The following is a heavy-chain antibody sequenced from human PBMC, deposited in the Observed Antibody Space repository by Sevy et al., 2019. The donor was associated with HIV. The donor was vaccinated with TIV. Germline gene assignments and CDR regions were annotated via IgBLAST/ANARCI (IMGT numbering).Heavy chain of an antibody. D-gene: IGHD3-9*01. V-gene: IGHV4-38-2*01. CDR1: AYSVSSAYS. CDR3: ASFGRLLIISGDVFEI. Sequence: SETVSLTCAVSAYSVSSAYSWGWIRQPPGKGLEWIGNIYQSGNTYYNPSLKSRVTISVDTSNNQFSLRLTSVTAADTAVYCCASFGRLLIISGDVFEIWGQGTMVTVSS. CDR2: IYQSGNT. J-gene: IGHJ3*02.